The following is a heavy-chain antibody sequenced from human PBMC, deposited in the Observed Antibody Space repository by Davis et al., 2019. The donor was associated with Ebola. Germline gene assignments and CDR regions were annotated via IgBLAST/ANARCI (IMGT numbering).Heavy chain of an antibody. CDR2: IYYSGST. D-gene: IGHD2-15*01. CDR3: ARAYHDSPQNYYYYGVDV. V-gene: IGHV4-39*07. CDR1: GGSISSSSYY. J-gene: IGHJ6*02. Sequence: SETLSLTCTVSGGSISSSSYYWGWIRQPPGKGLEWIGYIYYSGSTYYNPSLKSRVTLSVDASKNQFSVKLGSVTAADTAVYYCARAYHDSPQNYYYYGVDVWGQGTTVTVSS.